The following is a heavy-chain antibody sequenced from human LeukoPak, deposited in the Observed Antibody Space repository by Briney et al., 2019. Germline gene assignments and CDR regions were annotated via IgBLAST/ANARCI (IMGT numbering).Heavy chain of an antibody. D-gene: IGHD3-16*01. CDR1: GFTFSDYY. CDR3: ARGDYVWGTSGYYFDY. J-gene: IGHJ4*02. Sequence: PGGSLRLSCAASGFTFSDYYMSWIRQAPGKGLEWVSYISSSGSTIYNADSVKGRFTISRDNTKISLYLQMNSLRAEDTAVYYCARGDYVWGTSGYYFDYWGQGTLVTVSS. V-gene: IGHV3-11*04. CDR2: ISSSGSTI.